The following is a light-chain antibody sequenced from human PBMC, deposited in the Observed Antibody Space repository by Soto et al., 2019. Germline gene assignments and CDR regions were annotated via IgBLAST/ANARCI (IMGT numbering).Light chain of an antibody. CDR2: GAS. CDR1: RSVSSY. CDR3: QQYGSSPRT. V-gene: IGKV3-20*01. Sequence: PGESATLSCRATRSVSSYLAWYQQKPGQAPRLLIYGASSRATGIPDRFSGSGSWTDFTLTISRLEPEDFAVYYCQQYGSSPRTFGQGTKVDI. J-gene: IGKJ1*01.